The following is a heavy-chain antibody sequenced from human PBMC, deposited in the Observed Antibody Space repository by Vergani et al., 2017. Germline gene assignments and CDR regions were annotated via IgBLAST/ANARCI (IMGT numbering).Heavy chain of an antibody. CDR3: ARQYCGGDCYRPDYYYYGMDV. D-gene: IGHD2-21*02. Sequence: QLQLQESGPGLVKPSETLSLTCTVSGCSISSSSYYWGWIRQPPGKGLVWIGTIYYSGSTYSNPSLKSRVTISVDTSKNRFSLKLSSVTAADTAVYYCARQYCGGDCYRPDYYYYGMDVWGQGTTVTVSS. CDR1: GCSISSSSYY. V-gene: IGHV4-39*01. CDR2: IYYSGST. J-gene: IGHJ6*02.